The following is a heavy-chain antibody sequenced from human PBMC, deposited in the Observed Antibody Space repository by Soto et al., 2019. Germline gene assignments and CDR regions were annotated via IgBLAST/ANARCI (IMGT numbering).Heavy chain of an antibody. J-gene: IGHJ3*01. Sequence: EVQLVESGGGLVQPGESLRLSCAASGFTFDYYWMHWVRQAPGKGLVWVSRVHSGGTTTTYADSVKGRFTISRDNARNTVSLQVGSLRAEDTAIYYCARGDRGGFDLWGHGTMVTVSS. CDR3: ARGDRGGFDL. V-gene: IGHV3-74*01. D-gene: IGHD3-10*01. CDR2: VHSGGTTT. CDR1: GFTFDYYW.